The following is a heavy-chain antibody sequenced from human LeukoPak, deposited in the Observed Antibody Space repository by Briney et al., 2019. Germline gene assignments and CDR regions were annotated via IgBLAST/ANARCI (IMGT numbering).Heavy chain of an antibody. D-gene: IGHD1-1*01. CDR1: GFTFSSYA. V-gene: IGHV3-30*04. CDR2: ISYDGSHN. Sequence: VGSLRLSCAASGFTFSSYAMHWGRQAPGKGLEWVAVISYDGSHNYYADSVKGRFTISRDNSKNTLYLQMNSLRAEDTAVYYCARDPLGTRPGFDYWGQGTLVTVSS. J-gene: IGHJ4*02. CDR3: ARDPLGTRPGFDY.